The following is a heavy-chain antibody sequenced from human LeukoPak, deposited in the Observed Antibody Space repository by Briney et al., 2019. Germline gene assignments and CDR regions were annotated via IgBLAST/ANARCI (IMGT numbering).Heavy chain of an antibody. D-gene: IGHD4-17*01. V-gene: IGHV4-59*01. CDR1: GGFISSYY. Sequence: PSETLSLTCTVSGGFISSYYWSWIRQPPGKGLEWIGYIYYSGSTNYNPSLKSRVTMSVDTSKNQFSLKLSSVTAADTAVYYCARVTVTTSFLRDAFDIWGQGTMVTVSS. CDR2: IYYSGST. CDR3: ARVTVTTSFLRDAFDI. J-gene: IGHJ3*02.